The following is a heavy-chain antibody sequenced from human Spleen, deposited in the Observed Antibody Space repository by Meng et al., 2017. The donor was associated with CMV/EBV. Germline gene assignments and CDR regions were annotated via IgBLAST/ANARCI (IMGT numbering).Heavy chain of an antibody. D-gene: IGHD5-12*01. V-gene: IGHV4-34*01. Sequence: GSLRLSCAASGFTFSSYAMSWVRQAPGKGLEWIGEVNHSGGTNYNPSLKSRVTISIDTSKSQFSLKLRSVTAADTAVYFCARGPQVSWLRSRLAAFDIWGQGTMVTVSS. CDR1: GFTFSSYA. J-gene: IGHJ3*02. CDR3: ARGPQVSWLRSRLAAFDI. CDR2: VNHSGGT.